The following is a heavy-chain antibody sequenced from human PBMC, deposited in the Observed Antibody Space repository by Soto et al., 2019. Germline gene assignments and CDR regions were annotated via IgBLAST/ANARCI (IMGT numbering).Heavy chain of an antibody. CDR3: ARLGPYGPYYFDY. D-gene: IGHD3-16*01. J-gene: IGHJ4*02. CDR2: IYYSGST. Sequence: SETLSLTCTVSGRSISSYYWSWIRQPPGKGLEWIGYIYYSGSTNYNPSLKSRVTISVDTSKNQFSLKLSSVIAADTAVYYCARLGPYGPYYFDYWGQGTLVTVSS. CDR1: GRSISSYY. V-gene: IGHV4-59*08.